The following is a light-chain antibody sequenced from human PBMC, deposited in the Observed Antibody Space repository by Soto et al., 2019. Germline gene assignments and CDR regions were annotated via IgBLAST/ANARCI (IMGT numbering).Light chain of an antibody. CDR3: CSYAGSYTYV. V-gene: IGLV2-11*01. Sequence: QSALTQPRSVSGAPGQSVTISCTGTSSDVGGYNYVSWYQQHPGKAPKLMICDVSKRPSGVPDRFSGSKSGNTASLTISGLQDEDEADYYCCSYAGSYTYVFGTGTKLTVL. CDR1: SSDVGGYNY. J-gene: IGLJ1*01. CDR2: DVS.